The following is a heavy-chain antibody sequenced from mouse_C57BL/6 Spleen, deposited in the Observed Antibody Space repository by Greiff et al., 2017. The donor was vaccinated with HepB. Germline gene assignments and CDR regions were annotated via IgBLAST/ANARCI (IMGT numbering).Heavy chain of an antibody. Sequence: DVHLVESGGGLVKPGGSLKLSCAASGFTFSSYAMSWVRQTPEKRLEWVATISDGGSYTYYPDNVKGRFTISRDNAKNNLYLQMSHLKSEDTAMYYCAREDAYGGFDYWGQGTTLTVSS. J-gene: IGHJ2*01. CDR1: GFTFSSYA. D-gene: IGHD1-1*01. CDR3: AREDAYGGFDY. V-gene: IGHV5-4*01. CDR2: ISDGGSYT.